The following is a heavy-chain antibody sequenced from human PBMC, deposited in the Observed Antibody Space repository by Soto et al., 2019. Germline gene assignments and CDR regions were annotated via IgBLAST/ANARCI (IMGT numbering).Heavy chain of an antibody. CDR3: ASRDPGTSVDY. CDR2: IYRTGST. J-gene: IGHJ4*02. Sequence: QVQLQESGPGLVKPSGTLSLTCAVSGGSFTSNNWWTWVRQPPGQALEWIGEIYRTGSTNYNPSRKSRVTISLDKSENQFSLKVTSLTAADTAVYYCASRDPGTSVDYWGQGTLVTVSS. D-gene: IGHD1-7*01. CDR1: GGSFTSNNW. V-gene: IGHV4-4*02.